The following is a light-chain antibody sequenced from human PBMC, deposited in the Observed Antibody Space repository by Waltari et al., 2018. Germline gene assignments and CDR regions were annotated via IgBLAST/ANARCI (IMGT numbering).Light chain of an antibody. J-gene: IGLJ1*01. Sequence: QSALTQPASVSGSPGQSITISCTGTSNDVGGYGYVPWYQQYPGKAPKLIIYEVSYRPSGISTRFSGSESGNTASLTISGLQADDEADYYCSSHTSTVPHVFGTGTRVTVV. V-gene: IGLV2-14*01. CDR1: SNDVGGYGY. CDR2: EVS. CDR3: SSHTSTVPHV.